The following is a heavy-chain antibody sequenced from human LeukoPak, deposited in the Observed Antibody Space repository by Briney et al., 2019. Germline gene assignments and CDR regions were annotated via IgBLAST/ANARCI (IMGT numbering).Heavy chain of an antibody. CDR1: GGSISSGGYY. CDR3: ARAAHYEQLVEYFDY. V-gene: IGHV4-31*03. CDR2: IYYSGST. D-gene: IGHD6-13*01. J-gene: IGHJ4*02. Sequence: SSQTLSLTCTVSGGSISSGGYYWSWIRQHPGKGLEWIGYIYYSGSTYYNLSLKSRVTISVDTSKNQFSLKLSSVTAADTAVYYCARAAHYEQLVEYFDYWGQGTLVTVSS.